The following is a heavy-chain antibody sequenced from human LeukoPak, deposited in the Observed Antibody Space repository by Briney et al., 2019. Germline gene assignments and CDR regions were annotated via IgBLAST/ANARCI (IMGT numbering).Heavy chain of an antibody. CDR1: GFTFSSYG. Sequence: GRSLRLSCAASGFTFSSYGMHWVRQAPGKGLEWVAVISYDGSNKYYADSVKGRFTISRDNSKNTLYLQMNSLRAEDTAVYYCAKEDYGSGARPVRYWGQGTLVTVSS. V-gene: IGHV3-30*18. CDR2: ISYDGSNK. D-gene: IGHD3-10*01. CDR3: AKEDYGSGARPVRY. J-gene: IGHJ4*02.